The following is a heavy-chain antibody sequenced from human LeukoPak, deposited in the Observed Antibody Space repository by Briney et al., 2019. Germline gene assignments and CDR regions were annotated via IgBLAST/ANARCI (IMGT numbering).Heavy chain of an antibody. J-gene: IGHJ4*02. CDR1: GYDFSRYW. CDR3: ATNYYDSSGYYSIDY. V-gene: IGHV1-18*04. Sequence: GESLKISCKGSGYDFSRYWIGWVRQAPGQGLEWMGWINTYNGNTDYAQKLQGRVTMTTDTSTSTAYMELRSLRSDDTALYYCATNYYDSSGYYSIDYWGQGTLVTVSS. CDR2: INTYNGNT. D-gene: IGHD3-22*01.